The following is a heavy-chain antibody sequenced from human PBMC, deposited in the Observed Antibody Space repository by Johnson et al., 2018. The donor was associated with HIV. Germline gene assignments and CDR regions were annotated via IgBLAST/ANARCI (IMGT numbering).Heavy chain of an antibody. V-gene: IGHV3-30*18. CDR1: GFTFSRYG. CDR3: AKDRAEYSTWIDALDI. J-gene: IGHJ3*02. CDR2: ISYDGSNK. Sequence: QVQLVESGGGVVQPGRSLRLSCAASGFTFSRYGMHWVRQAPGNGLEWVAVISYDGSNKYFADSVKGRFTISRDNSKNTLYLQMNSLRPEDTAVYYCAKDRAEYSTWIDALDIWGQGTMVTVSS. D-gene: IGHD6-6*01.